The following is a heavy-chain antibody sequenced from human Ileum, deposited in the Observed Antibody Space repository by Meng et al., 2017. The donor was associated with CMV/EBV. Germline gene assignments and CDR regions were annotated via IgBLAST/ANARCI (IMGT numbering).Heavy chain of an antibody. V-gene: IGHV4-38-2*01. CDR2: MYHSGNT. CDR1: GYSISNGYY. Sequence: SETLSPTCAVSGYSISNGYYWGWIRQPPGKGLEWIGSMYHSGNTYYNPPLKSRVTIPVDTSKNQFTLKLRSVTAADTPVYYCVSRWGATSPYYSDYWGQGTLVTVSS. CDR3: VSRWGATSPYYSDY. J-gene: IGHJ4*02. D-gene: IGHD1-26*01.